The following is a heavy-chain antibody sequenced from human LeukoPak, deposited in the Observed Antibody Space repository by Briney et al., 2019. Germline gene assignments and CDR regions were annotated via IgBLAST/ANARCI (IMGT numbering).Heavy chain of an antibody. Sequence: GGSLRLSCAASGFTFNTHGMHWVRQAPGKGLEWVAAIWFDGSVKHYSDAVKGRFTISRDNSLNTLYLQMNSLTVEDTAIYYCAKDTAVQFSEPAFCGQGTLVTVSS. D-gene: IGHD3-3*01. V-gene: IGHV3-33*06. CDR1: GFTFNTHG. CDR3: AKDTAVQFSEPAF. J-gene: IGHJ4*02. CDR2: IWFDGSVK.